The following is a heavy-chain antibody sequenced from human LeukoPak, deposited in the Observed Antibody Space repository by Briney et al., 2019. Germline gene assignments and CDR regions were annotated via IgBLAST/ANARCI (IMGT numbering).Heavy chain of an antibody. D-gene: IGHD6-19*01. V-gene: IGHV4-39*07. Sequence: SETLSLTCTVSGGSISSSSYYWGWIRQPPGKGLEWIGEINHSGSTNYNPSLKSRVTISVDTSKNQFSLKLSSVTAADTAVYYCARGCNPYGIAVAGRRVGPNWFDPWGQGTLVTVSS. CDR1: GGSISSSSYY. CDR3: ARGCNPYGIAVAGRRVGPNWFDP. CDR2: INHSGST. J-gene: IGHJ5*02.